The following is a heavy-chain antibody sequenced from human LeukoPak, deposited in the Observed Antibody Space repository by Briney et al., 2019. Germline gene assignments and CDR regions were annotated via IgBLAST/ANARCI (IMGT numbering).Heavy chain of an antibody. CDR3: TRENGAFSPFGF. J-gene: IGHJ4*02. CDR1: GSSITTTNF. V-gene: IGHV4-4*02. CDR2: ISLSGLT. Sequence: PSETLSLTCGVSGSSITTTNFWSWVRQAPGQGLEWIGEISLSGLTNYNSSLSSRVTISLDRAKNHLSLNLRSVTAADTAIYYCTRENGAFSPFGFWGQGTVVTVSS. D-gene: IGHD2-8*01.